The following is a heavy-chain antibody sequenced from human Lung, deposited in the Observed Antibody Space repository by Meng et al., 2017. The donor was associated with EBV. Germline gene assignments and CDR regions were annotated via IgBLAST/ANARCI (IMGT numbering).Heavy chain of an antibody. CDR3: ARGGTSSAPFDY. CDR1: GRSFSSSY. Sequence: QLQLQQSGPGLLKPSEALSLTCGVSGRSFSSSYWSWIRQPPGKGLEWIGQINYSGITNYNPSLKSRVTISVDTSKNQFSLSLNSVTAADTAVYYCARGGTSSAPFDYWGQGTLITVSS. D-gene: IGHD2-2*01. V-gene: IGHV4-34*01. CDR2: INYSGIT. J-gene: IGHJ4*02.